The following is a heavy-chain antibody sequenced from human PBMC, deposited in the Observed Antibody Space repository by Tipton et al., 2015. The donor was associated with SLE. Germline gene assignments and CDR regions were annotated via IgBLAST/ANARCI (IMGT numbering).Heavy chain of an antibody. CDR1: GFFLSTDHH. CDR3: ARERRDGTNYIDY. J-gene: IGHJ4*02. D-gene: IGHD5-24*01. V-gene: IGHV4-38-2*02. Sequence: TLSLTCTVSGFFLSTDHHWGWIRQSPGKGLEWIGTIYHSGTTYYNPSLESRVTIGVDTSKNQFSLKLNSVTAADTGIYYCARERRDGTNYIDYWGQGTLVTVSA. CDR2: IYHSGTT.